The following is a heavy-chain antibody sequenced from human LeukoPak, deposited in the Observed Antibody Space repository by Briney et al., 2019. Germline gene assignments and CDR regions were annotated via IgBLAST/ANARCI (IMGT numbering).Heavy chain of an antibody. CDR3: VRCDSGTYHFDY. V-gene: IGHV3-74*01. CDR1: GFSFSTYG. Sequence: GGSLRLSCAASGFSFSTYGMHWVRQAPGKGLVWVSRINTDGSSTSYADSVKGRFTISRDNAKNTLYLQMNSLRAEDTAVYYCVRCDSGTYHFDYWGRGTLVTVSS. D-gene: IGHD1-26*01. CDR2: INTDGSST. J-gene: IGHJ4*02.